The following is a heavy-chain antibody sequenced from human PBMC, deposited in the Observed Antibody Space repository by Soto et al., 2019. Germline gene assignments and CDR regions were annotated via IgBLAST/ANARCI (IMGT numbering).Heavy chain of an antibody. D-gene: IGHD6-13*01. V-gene: IGHV2-5*01. Sequence: QITLKESGPTLVKPTQTLTLTCTFSGFSLTTSGVGVGWIRQPPGKALEWLALIYWNDDQYYIPSLKTRLTITKDTSRNQVVLTMTNMDPGYRAKYYCAHKDPAADLTFDYWGQGSLLTVSS. CDR3: AHKDPAADLTFDY. J-gene: IGHJ4*02. CDR2: IYWNDDQ. CDR1: GFSLTTSGVG.